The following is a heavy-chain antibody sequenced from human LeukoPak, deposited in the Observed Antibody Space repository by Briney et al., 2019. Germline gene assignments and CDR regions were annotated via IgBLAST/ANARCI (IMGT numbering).Heavy chain of an antibody. J-gene: IGHJ4*02. CDR2: FYHGGST. CDR1: GYSISTGYY. D-gene: IGHD3-10*01. V-gene: IGHV4-38-2*02. CDR3: ASGEGFGEAMSFDY. Sequence: PSETLSLTRTVSGYSISTGYYWDWIRQPPGKGLEWIGTFYHGGSTYYNPSLKSRVTISVDTSKNQFSLNLTSVTAADTAVYYCASGEGFGEAMSFDYWGQGTLVTVSS.